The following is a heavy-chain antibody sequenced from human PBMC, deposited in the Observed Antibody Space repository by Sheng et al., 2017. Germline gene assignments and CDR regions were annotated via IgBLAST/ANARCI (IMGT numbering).Heavy chain of an antibody. CDR3: ARDRRELLYYFDY. V-gene: IGHV3-30*04. CDR1: GFTFSSYA. D-gene: IGHD3-10*01. J-gene: IGHJ4*02. CDR2: ISYDGSNK. Sequence: QVQLVESGGGVVQPGRSLRLSCAASGFTFSSYAMHWVRQAPGKGLEWVAVISYDGSNKYYADSVKGRFTISRDSSKNTLSLQMNSLRAEDTAVYYCARDRRELLYYFDYWARERWSPSP.